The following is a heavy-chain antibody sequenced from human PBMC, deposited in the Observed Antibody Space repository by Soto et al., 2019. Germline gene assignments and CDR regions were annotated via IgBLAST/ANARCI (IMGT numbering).Heavy chain of an antibody. Sequence: ASLKVSCKASGYTFTGYYMHWVRQAPGQGLEWMGWINPKSGGTNYAQKFQGRVTITRDTSASTAYMELSSLRSEDTAVYYCARDPGYSYGYNWGQGTLVTSPQ. V-gene: IGHV1-2*02. CDR2: INPKSGGT. CDR3: ARDPGYSYGYN. CDR1: GYTFTGYY. J-gene: IGHJ4*02. D-gene: IGHD5-18*01.